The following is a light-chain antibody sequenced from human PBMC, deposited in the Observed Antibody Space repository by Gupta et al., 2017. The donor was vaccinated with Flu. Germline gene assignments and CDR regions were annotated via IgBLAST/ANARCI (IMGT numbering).Light chain of an antibody. V-gene: IGKV3-20*01. Sequence: PGTLSLSPGERATLSCRASQSVSSTYLAWYQQKPGQAPRLLIYSASTRATGIPDRFSGSGSGTDFTLTISRLEPEDFAVYYCQKFVSSLYT. CDR1: QSVSSTY. CDR3: QKFVSSLYT. CDR2: SAS. J-gene: IGKJ2*01.